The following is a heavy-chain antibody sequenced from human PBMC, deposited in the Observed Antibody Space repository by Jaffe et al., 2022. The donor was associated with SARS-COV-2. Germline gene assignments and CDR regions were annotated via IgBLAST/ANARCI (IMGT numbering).Heavy chain of an antibody. CDR1: GDIVTVSELF. Sequence: QVQLEQSGAEVKKPGASVKVSCKVSGDIVTVSELFIHWVRQAPGKGLEWVGGFDPENGDKMYAQNFQGRISMTEDTSTDTAYMELNSLRFDDTAVYYCATDLSCSGGSCFHYYHLDVWGQGTTVAVSS. D-gene: IGHD2-15*01. CDR3: ATDLSCSGGSCFHYYHLDV. CDR2: FDPENGDK. J-gene: IGHJ6*03. V-gene: IGHV1-24*01.